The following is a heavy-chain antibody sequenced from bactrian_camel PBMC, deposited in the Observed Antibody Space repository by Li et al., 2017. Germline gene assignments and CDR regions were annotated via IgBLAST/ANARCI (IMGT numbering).Heavy chain of an antibody. CDR1: GITFSNHD. CDR3: ARNGDFWLPFD. CDR2: ITSLPSLFRTT. Sequence: VQLVESGGGLVQPGGSLRLSCTVSGITFSNHDMGWIRQVPGKEVEWVAGITSLPSLFRTTSYAESVKGRFTISRDNAKNTVYMQMNSMKPGDTAVYYCARNGDFWLPFDWGQGTQVTVS. J-gene: IGHJ4*01. V-gene: IGHV3S40*01. D-gene: IGHD7*01.